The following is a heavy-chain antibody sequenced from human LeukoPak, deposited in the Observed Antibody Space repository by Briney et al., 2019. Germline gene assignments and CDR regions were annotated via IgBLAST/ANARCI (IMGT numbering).Heavy chain of an antibody. CDR1: GYTFTGFY. V-gene: IGHV1-2*02. D-gene: IGHD6-13*01. CDR3: AGGSIATTGRERMDV. Sequence: QVQLVQSGAEVKKPGASVKVSCKASGYTFTGFYMHWVRQAPGQGLEWMGWINPNNGATYYAQKFRGRVTMTRDTSITTAYMDLSSLISDDTAVYYCAGGSIATTGRERMDVWGQGTTVTVSS. CDR2: INPNNGAT. J-gene: IGHJ6*02.